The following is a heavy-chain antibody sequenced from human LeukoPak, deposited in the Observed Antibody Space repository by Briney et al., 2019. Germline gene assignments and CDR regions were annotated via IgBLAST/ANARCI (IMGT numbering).Heavy chain of an antibody. J-gene: IGHJ4*02. CDR3: VRDENSVRDFDS. D-gene: IGHD4-11*01. Sequence: GGSLRLSCTASGFSFISYGMNWVRQAPGKGLEWVSYISSGGSTIYYADSVKGRFTISRDNAKNSLYLQMNSLRAEDTAVYYCVRDENSVRDFDSWGQGTLVTVSS. CDR2: ISSGGSTI. CDR1: GFSFISYG. V-gene: IGHV3-48*01.